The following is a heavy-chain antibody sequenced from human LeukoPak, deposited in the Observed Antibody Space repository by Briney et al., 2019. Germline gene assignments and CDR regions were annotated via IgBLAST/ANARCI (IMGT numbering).Heavy chain of an antibody. D-gene: IGHD4-17*01. CDR2: ISYDGSNK. CDR1: GFTFSSYG. V-gene: IGHV3-30*18. J-gene: IGHJ3*02. Sequence: GGSLRLSCAASGFTFSSYGMHWVRQAPGKGLEWVAVISYDGSNKYYADSVKGRFTISRDNSKNTLYLQMNSLRAEDTAVYYCAKSVSEEDAFDIWGQGSMVTVSS. CDR3: AKSVSEEDAFDI.